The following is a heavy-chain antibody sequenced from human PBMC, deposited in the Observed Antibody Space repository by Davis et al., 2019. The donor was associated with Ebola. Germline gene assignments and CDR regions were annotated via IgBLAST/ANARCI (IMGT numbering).Heavy chain of an antibody. V-gene: IGHV3-66*01. CDR2: IYSGGST. CDR3: AIIPGFGPKTRGYFNYYYGMDV. D-gene: IGHD3-3*01. Sequence: GESLKISCAASGFTVSSNYMSWVRQAPGKGLEWVSVIYSGGSTYYADSVKGRFTISRDNSKNTLYLQMNSLRAEDTAVYYCAIIPGFGPKTRGYFNYYYGMDVWGQGTTVTVSS. J-gene: IGHJ6*02. CDR1: GFTVSSNY.